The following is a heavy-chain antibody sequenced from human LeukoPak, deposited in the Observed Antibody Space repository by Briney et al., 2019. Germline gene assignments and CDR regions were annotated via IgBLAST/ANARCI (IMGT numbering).Heavy chain of an antibody. CDR2: IYYSGST. J-gene: IGHJ6*03. Sequence: SQTLSLTCAVSGGSISSGGYSWSWIRQPPGKGLEWIGYIYYSGSTYYNPSLKSRVTISVDTSKNQFSLKLSSVTAADTAVYYCARVRTANGNYMDVWGKGTTVTVSS. D-gene: IGHD1-26*01. V-gene: IGHV4-30-4*07. CDR1: GGSISSGGYS. CDR3: ARVRTANGNYMDV.